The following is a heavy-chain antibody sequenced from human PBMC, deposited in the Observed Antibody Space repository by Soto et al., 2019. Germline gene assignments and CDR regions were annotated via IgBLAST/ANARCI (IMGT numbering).Heavy chain of an antibody. J-gene: IGHJ6*02. D-gene: IGHD3-22*01. CDR2: IGAGGDT. Sequence: EVQLVESGGGLVQPGGSLTLSCSASGFPFSSYDMHWVRQATGRGLEWVSAIGAGGDTYSPGSVKGRFIISRDNAKNSLYLQMNHLRAGDTAVYYCARGLFFYDSSGYPAAMDVWGQGTTVTVSS. V-gene: IGHV3-13*01. CDR1: GFPFSSYD. CDR3: ARGLFFYDSSGYPAAMDV.